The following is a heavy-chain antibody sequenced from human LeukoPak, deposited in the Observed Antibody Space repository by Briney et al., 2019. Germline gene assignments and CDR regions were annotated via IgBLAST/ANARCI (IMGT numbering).Heavy chain of an antibody. CDR2: IYTSGST. D-gene: IGHD6-19*01. CDR3: ARDHDSSGWYYFDY. Sequence: PSQTLSLTCTVSGGSTSSGSYYWSWIRQPAGKGLEWIGRIYTSGSTNYNPSLKSRVTISVDTSKNQFSLKLSSVTAADTAVYYCARDHDSSGWYYFDYWGQGTLVTVSS. V-gene: IGHV4-61*02. CDR1: GGSTSSGSYY. J-gene: IGHJ4*02.